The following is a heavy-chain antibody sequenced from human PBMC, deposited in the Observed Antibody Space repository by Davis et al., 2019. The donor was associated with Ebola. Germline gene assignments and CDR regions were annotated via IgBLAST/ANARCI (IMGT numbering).Heavy chain of an antibody. V-gene: IGHV3-74*01. CDR2: INSDGSST. Sequence: PGGSLRLSCAASGFTFSSYWMHWVRQAPAKGLVWVSRINSDGSSTSYADSVKGRFTISRDNAKNTLYLQMNSLRAEDTAVYYCARESWLQRTTFDYWGQGTLVTVSS. J-gene: IGHJ4*02. D-gene: IGHD5-24*01. CDR3: ARESWLQRTTFDY. CDR1: GFTFSSYW.